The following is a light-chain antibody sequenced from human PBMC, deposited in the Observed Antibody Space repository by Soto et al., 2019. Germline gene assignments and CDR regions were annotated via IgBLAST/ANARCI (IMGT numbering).Light chain of an antibody. CDR2: GSS. CDR3: QSYDSSLSRV. J-gene: IGLJ2*01. CDR1: SSNIGAGYD. V-gene: IGLV1-40*01. Sequence: QSVRTQPPSVSGAPGQRVTISCTGSSSNIGAGYDVHWYQQLPGTAPKLLIYGSSNRPSGVPDRFSGSKSGTSASLAITGLQAEDEADYYCQSYDSSLSRVFGGGTKLTVL.